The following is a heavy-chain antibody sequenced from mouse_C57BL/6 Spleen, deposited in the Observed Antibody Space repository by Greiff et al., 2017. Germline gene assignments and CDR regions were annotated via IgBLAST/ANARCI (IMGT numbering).Heavy chain of an antibody. D-gene: IGHD1-1*01. CDR1: GFSLTSYG. V-gene: IGHV2-2*01. CDR2: IWSGGST. Sequence: QVQLQQSGPGLVQPSQSLSITCTVSGFSLTSYGVHWVRQSPGKGLEWLGVIWSGGSTDYNAAFISRLSISKDNSKSQVFFKMNSLQADDTAIYYCASTGSSYSYFDVWGTGTTVTVSS. J-gene: IGHJ1*03. CDR3: ASTGSSYSYFDV.